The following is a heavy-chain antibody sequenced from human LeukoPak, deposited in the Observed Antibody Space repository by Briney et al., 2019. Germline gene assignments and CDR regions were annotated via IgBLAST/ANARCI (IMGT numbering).Heavy chain of an antibody. D-gene: IGHD6-13*01. V-gene: IGHV1-69-2*01. CDR2: VDPEDGET. CDR3: ATVHSSSWYFAIDY. J-gene: IGHJ4*02. Sequence: ASVKVSCKVSGYTFTDYYMHWVQQAPGKGLEWMGLVDPEDGETRYAEKFQGRVTITADTSTDTAYMELSSLRSEDTAVYYCATVHSSSWYFAIDYWGQGTLVAVSS. CDR1: GYTFTDYY.